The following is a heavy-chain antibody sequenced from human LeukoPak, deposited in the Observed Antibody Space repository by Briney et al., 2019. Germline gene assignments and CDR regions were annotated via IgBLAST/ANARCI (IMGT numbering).Heavy chain of an antibody. D-gene: IGHD4-23*01. CDR1: GGSISSSS. CDR3: ASGNVTPLDY. J-gene: IGHJ4*02. Sequence: ETLSLTCTVSGGSISSSSYYWGWIRQPPGKGLEWVSSISSSSSYIYYADSVKGRFTISRDNAKNSLYLQMNSLRAEDTAVYYCASGNVTPLDYWGQGTLVTVSS. CDR2: ISSSSSYI. V-gene: IGHV3-21*01.